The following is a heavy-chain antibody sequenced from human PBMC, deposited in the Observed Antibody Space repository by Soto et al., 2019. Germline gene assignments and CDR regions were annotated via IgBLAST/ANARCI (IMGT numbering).Heavy chain of an antibody. V-gene: IGHV1-8*01. CDR3: ASHIVVVTAANAFDI. J-gene: IGHJ3*02. D-gene: IGHD2-21*02. Sequence: ASVKVSCKASGYTFTSYDINWVRQATGQGLEWMGWMNPNSGNTGYAQKFQGRVTMTRNTSISTAYMELSSLRSEDTAVYYCASHIVVVTAANAFDIWGQGTMVTVSS. CDR2: MNPNSGNT. CDR1: GYTFTSYD.